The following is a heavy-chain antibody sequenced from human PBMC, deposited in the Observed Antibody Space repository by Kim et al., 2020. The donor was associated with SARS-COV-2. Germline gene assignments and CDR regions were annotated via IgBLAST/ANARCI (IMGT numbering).Heavy chain of an antibody. CDR3: ARTPKYYYGSGSCYRDY. CDR2: IYHSGST. CDR1: GCSISSSNR. D-gene: IGHD3-10*01. V-gene: IGHV4-4*02. Sequence: SETLSLTCAVSGCSISSSNRWSCVRQPPGKGLEWSGEIYHSGSTNYNASLKGRVTISVDKSKNPFSLQLSAVTAADTAVYYCARTPKYYYGSGSCYRDYWGQGTLVTVSS. J-gene: IGHJ4*02.